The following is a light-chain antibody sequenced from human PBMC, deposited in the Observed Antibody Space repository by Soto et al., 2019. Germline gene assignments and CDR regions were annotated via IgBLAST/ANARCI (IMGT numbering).Light chain of an antibody. J-gene: IGKJ4*01. CDR2: AAS. Sequence: DIQMTQSPSSVSASVGDRVTITCRASQGIRSWLAWYQQRTGKAPKLLISAASSLQSAVPSRFSGSGSGTDFTLTISSLQPDDFATYYCQQCDTFPATFGGGTKVEIK. CDR1: QGIRSW. CDR3: QQCDTFPAT. V-gene: IGKV1D-12*01.